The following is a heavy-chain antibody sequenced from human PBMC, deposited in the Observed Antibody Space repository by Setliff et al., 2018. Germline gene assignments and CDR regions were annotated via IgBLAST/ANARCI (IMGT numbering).Heavy chain of an antibody. CDR2: INTNTGNP. V-gene: IGHV7-4-1*02. Sequence: GASVKVSCKASGYTFTNYAMTWMRLAPGQGLEYMGWINTNTGNPIYAQGFTGRFVFSLDTSVSTAYLQISSLKSEDTAVYYCARGSRFGTIVYKGDYYMDVWGKGTTVTVSS. J-gene: IGHJ6*03. CDR1: GYTFTNYA. D-gene: IGHD3-10*01. CDR3: ARGSRFGTIVYKGDYYMDV.